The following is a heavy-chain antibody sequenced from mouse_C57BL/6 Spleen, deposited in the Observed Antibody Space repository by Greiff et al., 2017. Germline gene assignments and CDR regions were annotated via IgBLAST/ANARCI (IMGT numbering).Heavy chain of an antibody. D-gene: IGHD3-2*02. CDR1: GYTFTSYW. CDR2: IDPSDSYT. J-gene: IGHJ2*01. Sequence: VQLQQPGAELVMPGASVKLSCKASGYTFTSYWMHWVKQRPGQGLEWIGEIDPSDSYTNYNQKFKGKSTLTVDKSSSTAYMQLSSLTSEDSAVYYCAREGTRSGYDFDYWGQGTTLTVSS. V-gene: IGHV1-69*01. CDR3: AREGTRSGYDFDY.